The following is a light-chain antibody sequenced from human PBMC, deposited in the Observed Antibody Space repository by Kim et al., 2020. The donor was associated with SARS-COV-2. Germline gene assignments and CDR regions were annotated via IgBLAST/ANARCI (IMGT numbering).Light chain of an antibody. CDR3: AAWDDSLNGPV. Sequence: ELTQPPSASGTPGQRVTISCSGSSSNIGSNTVNWYQQLPGTAPKLLIYSNNQRPSGVPDRLSGSKSGTSASLAISGLQSEDEADYYCAAWDDSLNGPVFGTGTKVTVL. V-gene: IGLV1-44*01. CDR1: SSNIGSNT. J-gene: IGLJ1*01. CDR2: SNN.